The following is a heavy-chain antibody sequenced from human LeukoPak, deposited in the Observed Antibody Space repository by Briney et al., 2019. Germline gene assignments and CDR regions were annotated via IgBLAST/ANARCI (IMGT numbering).Heavy chain of an antibody. CDR2: IKTKTDGGTT. CDR3: TTDWSGTSGSIPSPYYFDY. D-gene: IGHD3-10*01. J-gene: IGHJ4*02. CDR1: GFTFSNAW. Sequence: TGGSLRLSCAASGFTFSNAWMTWVRQAPGKGLEWVGRIKTKTDGGTTDYAAPVKGRFTISRDDSKNTLYLQMNSLKTEDTAVYYCTTDWSGTSGSIPSPYYFDYWGQGTLVTVSS. V-gene: IGHV3-15*01.